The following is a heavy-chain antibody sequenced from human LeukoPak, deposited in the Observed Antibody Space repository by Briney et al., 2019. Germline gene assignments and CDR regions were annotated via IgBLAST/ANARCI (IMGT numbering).Heavy chain of an antibody. Sequence: GGSLRLSCAASGFTFSDYYMSWIRQAPGKGLEWVSYISTSRSTISYADAVTGRFTISRDNAKNSLYLQMNSLRAEDTAIYYCARDQHHGVDVWGQGTTVTMSS. CDR3: ARDQHHGVDV. CDR1: GFTFSDYY. CDR2: ISTSRSTI. J-gene: IGHJ6*02. V-gene: IGHV3-11*01.